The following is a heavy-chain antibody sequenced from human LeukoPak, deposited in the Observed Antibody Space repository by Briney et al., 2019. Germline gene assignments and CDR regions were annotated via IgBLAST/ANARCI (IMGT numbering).Heavy chain of an antibody. D-gene: IGHD1-26*01. CDR3: ARLVGATPVDY. J-gene: IGHJ4*02. Sequence: ESPKISCKGSGYSFTSYWIGWVRQMPGKGLEWMGIIYPGDSDTRYSPSFQGQVTISADKSISTAYLQSSSLKASYTALYYCARLVGATPVDYWGQGTLATVSS. V-gene: IGHV5-51*01. CDR2: IYPGDSDT. CDR1: GYSFTSYW.